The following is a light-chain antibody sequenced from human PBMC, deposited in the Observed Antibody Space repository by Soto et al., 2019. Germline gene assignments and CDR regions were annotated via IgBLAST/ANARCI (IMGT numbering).Light chain of an antibody. J-gene: IGKJ1*01. CDR2: VAS. V-gene: IGKV3-20*01. Sequence: EIVMTQSPGTLSLSPGERAIISCRASQSVSSSYVLRYQQKSRQAPRLLIYVASSRATGIPDRFSGSGPGTDFSLTIPRLQPPDFSVYYCPQYGRSLRSFGPGTKV. CDR1: QSVSSSY. CDR3: PQYGRSLRS.